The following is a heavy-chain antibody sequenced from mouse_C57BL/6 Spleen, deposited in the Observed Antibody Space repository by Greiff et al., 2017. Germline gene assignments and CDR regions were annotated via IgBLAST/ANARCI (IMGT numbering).Heavy chain of an antibody. Sequence: QVQLKQPGAELVKPGASVKLSCKASGYTFTSYWMPWVKQRPGQGLEWIGMIHPNSGSTNYNEKFKSKATLAVDKSSSTAYMQLSSLTSEDSAVYYCARDDTAVVAPFAYWGQGTLVTVSA. D-gene: IGHD1-1*01. CDR3: ARDDTAVVAPFAY. CDR1: GYTFTSYW. V-gene: IGHV1-64*01. CDR2: IHPNSGST. J-gene: IGHJ3*01.